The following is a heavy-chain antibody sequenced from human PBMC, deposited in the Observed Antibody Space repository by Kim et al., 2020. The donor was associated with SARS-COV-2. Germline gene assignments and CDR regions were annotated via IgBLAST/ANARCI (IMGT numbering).Heavy chain of an antibody. CDR1: GFIFGEYA. J-gene: IGHJ4*02. Sequence: GGSLRLSCTVSGFIFGEYAMSWVRQAPGKGLECVSSIGGTGDDTYYADSVKGRFTISRDNSKNTLYLQMNSLRAEDTALYYCAKDAYARNGVWDPLDYWGQGTLVTVSS. CDR3: AKDAYARNGVWDPLDY. CDR2: IGGTGDDT. D-gene: IGHD3-16*01. V-gene: IGHV3-23*01.